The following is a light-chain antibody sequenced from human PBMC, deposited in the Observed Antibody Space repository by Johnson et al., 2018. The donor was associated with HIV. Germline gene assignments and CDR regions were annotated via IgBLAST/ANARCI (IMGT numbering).Light chain of an antibody. CDR3: GTWDSSLSAYV. V-gene: IGLV1-51*01. CDR2: DNN. J-gene: IGLJ1*01. CDR1: SSNIGNNY. Sequence: QSVLTQPPSVSAAPGQKVTISCSGSSSNIGNNYVSWYQQLPGTAPKLLIYDNNKRPSGIPDRFSASKSGTSATLGITGLQTRDEADYYCGTWDSSLSAYVSGTGTKVTVL.